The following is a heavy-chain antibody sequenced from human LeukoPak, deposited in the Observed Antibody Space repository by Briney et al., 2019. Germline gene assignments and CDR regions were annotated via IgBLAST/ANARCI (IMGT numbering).Heavy chain of an antibody. CDR1: GGSISSGGYS. Sequence: SQTLSLTCAVSGGSISSGGYSWSWIRQSPGKGLEWIGYIYHSGSTYYNPSLKSRVTISVDRSKNQFSLKLSSVTAADTAVYFCAREVVVPAAMSFRYYYYGKDVWGKGTTVTVSS. CDR3: AREVVVPAAMSFRYYYYGKDV. J-gene: IGHJ6*04. V-gene: IGHV4-30-2*06. D-gene: IGHD2-2*01. CDR2: IYHSGST.